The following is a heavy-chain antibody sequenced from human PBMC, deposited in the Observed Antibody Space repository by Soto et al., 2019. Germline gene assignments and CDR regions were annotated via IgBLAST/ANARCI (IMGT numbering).Heavy chain of an antibody. D-gene: IGHD3-9*01. CDR3: AKVHDILTGYSRAASDY. CDR2: ISGSGGST. Sequence: GGSLRLSCAASGFTFSSYAMSWVRQAPGKGLEWVSAISGSGGSTYYADSVKGRFTISRDNSKNTLYLQMNSLRAEDTAVYYCAKVHDILTGYSRAASDYWGQGTLVTVSS. V-gene: IGHV3-23*01. CDR1: GFTFSSYA. J-gene: IGHJ4*02.